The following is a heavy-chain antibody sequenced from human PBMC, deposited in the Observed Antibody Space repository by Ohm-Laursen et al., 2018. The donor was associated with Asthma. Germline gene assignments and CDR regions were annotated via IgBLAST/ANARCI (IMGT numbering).Heavy chain of an antibody. Sequence: SVKVSCKAAGYKFSSYGISWVRQAPGQGLEWMGGIIPIFGTANYAQKFQGRVTITADESTSTAYMELSSLRSEDTAVYYCARGQWERPAAFDYWGQGTLVTVSS. J-gene: IGHJ4*02. CDR3: ARGQWERPAAFDY. V-gene: IGHV1-69*13. CDR1: GYKFSSYG. CDR2: IIPIFGTA. D-gene: IGHD1-26*01.